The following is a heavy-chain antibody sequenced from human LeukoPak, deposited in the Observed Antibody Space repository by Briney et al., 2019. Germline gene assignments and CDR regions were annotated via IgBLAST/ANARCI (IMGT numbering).Heavy chain of an antibody. D-gene: IGHD3-3*01. Sequence: SETLSLTCAVYGGSFSGYYWSWIRQPPGKGLEWIGEINHSGSTNYNPSLKSRVTISVDTSKNQSSLKLSSVTAADTAVYYCARGSRFWSGYYHYYYYYYMDVWGKGTTVTVSS. V-gene: IGHV4-34*01. CDR2: INHSGST. J-gene: IGHJ6*03. CDR1: GGSFSGYY. CDR3: ARGSRFWSGYYHYYYYYYMDV.